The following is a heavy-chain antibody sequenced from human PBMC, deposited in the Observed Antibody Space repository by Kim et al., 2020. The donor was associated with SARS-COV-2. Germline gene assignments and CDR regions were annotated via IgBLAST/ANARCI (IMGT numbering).Heavy chain of an antibody. J-gene: IGHJ4*02. V-gene: IGHV3-30*07. Sequence: VKGRFTISRDNSKHTLYLQMNSLRAEDTAVYYCARGFWRETDRRDHFDYWGQGTLVTVSS. D-gene: IGHD1-26*01. CDR3: ARGFWRETDRRDHFDY.